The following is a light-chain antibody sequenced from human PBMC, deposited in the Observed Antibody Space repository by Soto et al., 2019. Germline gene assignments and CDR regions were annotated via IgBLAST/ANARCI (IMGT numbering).Light chain of an antibody. CDR2: GAA. Sequence: EIVMTPSQATLSVSPLEIANLSFRAGESISNNLAWYQQTPGQAPRLLIYGAATRAAGVPARFSGRGSGTEFTLTISSLQSEDFGVYYCKQYGSSGKFGQGTKVDIK. CDR1: ESISNN. J-gene: IGKJ1*01. CDR3: KQYGSSGK. V-gene: IGKV3-15*01.